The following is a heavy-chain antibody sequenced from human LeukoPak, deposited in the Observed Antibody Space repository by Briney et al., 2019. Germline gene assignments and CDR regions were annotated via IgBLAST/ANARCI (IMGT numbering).Heavy chain of an antibody. CDR1: GYTFTGYY. Sequence: ASVKVSCKASGYTFTGYYMHWVRQAPGQGLEWMGWINPNSGGTNYAQKFQGRVTMTRDTSISTAYMELSRLRSDDTAVYYCARARGVLAVARNWFDPWGQGTLVTVSS. CDR2: INPNSGGT. V-gene: IGHV1-2*02. CDR3: ARARGVLAVARNWFDP. D-gene: IGHD6-19*01. J-gene: IGHJ5*02.